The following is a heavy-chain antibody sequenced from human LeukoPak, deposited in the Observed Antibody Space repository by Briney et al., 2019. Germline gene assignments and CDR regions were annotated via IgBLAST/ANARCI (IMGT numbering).Heavy chain of an antibody. Sequence: SETLSLTCTVSGGSISSYYWSWIRQPPGKGLEWIGYIYNSGSTNYNPSLKSRVTISVDTSKNQFSLKLSSVTAADTAVYYCARHTYSGYDPPIDPPDYWGQGTLVTVSS. J-gene: IGHJ4*02. CDR2: IYNSGST. CDR3: ARHTYSGYDPPIDPPDY. D-gene: IGHD5-12*01. CDR1: GGSISSYY. V-gene: IGHV4-59*08.